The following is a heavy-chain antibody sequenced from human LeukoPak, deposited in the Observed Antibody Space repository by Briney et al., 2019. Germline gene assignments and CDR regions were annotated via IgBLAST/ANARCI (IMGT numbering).Heavy chain of an antibody. V-gene: IGHV1-2*04. CDR1: GYTFTSYD. Sequence: ASVKVSCKASGYTFTSYDINWVRQATGQGLEWMGWINPNSGGTNYAQKFQGWVTMTRDTSISTAYMELSRLRSDDTAVYYCARGNVAAAGIFYYYYGMDVWGKGTTVTVSS. J-gene: IGHJ6*04. CDR2: INPNSGGT. D-gene: IGHD6-13*01. CDR3: ARGNVAAAGIFYYYYGMDV.